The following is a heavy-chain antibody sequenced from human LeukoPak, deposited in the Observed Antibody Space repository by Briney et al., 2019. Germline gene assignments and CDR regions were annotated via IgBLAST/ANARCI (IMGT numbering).Heavy chain of an antibody. D-gene: IGHD5-24*01. CDR3: ARETRRDGYNVFDY. J-gene: IGHJ4*02. CDR1: GYTFTSYD. CDR2: MNPNSGNT. Sequence: ASVKVSCKASGYTFTSYDINWVRQATGQGLEWMGWMNPNSGNTGYAQKFQGRVTMTRNTSISTAYMELSSLRSEDTAVYYCARETRRDGYNVFDYWGQGTLVTVSS. V-gene: IGHV1-8*01.